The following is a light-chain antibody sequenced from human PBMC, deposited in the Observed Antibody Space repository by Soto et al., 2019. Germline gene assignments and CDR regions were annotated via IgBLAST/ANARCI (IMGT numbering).Light chain of an antibody. V-gene: IGKV1-33*01. CDR1: QDIDNF. CDR3: QQYHILPIT. J-gene: IGKJ5*01. Sequence: DIQLTQSPSSLSASLGDRVTITCQASQDIDNFLNWYQHKPGAAPKLLIYDASTLAPGVPSRFSGTESGADFTFTISSLQPDDIATYYCQQYHILPITFGPGTRLEIK. CDR2: DAS.